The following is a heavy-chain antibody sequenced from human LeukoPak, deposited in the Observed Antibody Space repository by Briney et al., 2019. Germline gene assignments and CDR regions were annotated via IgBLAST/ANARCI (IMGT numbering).Heavy chain of an antibody. D-gene: IGHD6-19*01. CDR2: MNPLSGNT. Sequence: ASVKVSCKASGYSFVTSDINWVRQAAGQGLEWMGWMNPLSGNTGYAQKFQGRVTMTRNTSTGTAYMELSSLRSEDTAVYYCARSLAVDGTRSYWGQGTSVTVSS. CDR3: ARSLAVDGTRSY. J-gene: IGHJ4*02. CDR1: GYSFVTSD. V-gene: IGHV1-8*01.